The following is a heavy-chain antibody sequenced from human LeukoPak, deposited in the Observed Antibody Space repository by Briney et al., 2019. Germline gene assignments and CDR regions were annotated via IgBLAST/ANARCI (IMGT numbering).Heavy chain of an antibody. J-gene: IGHJ5*02. CDR1: GYTFTSYG. D-gene: IGHD4-23*01. CDR3: AGAYTTVVTLGSISKNWFDP. CDR2: IIPIFGTA. Sequence: SVKVSCKASGYTFTSYGISWVRQASGQGLEWMGGIIPIFGTANYAQKFQGRVTITADESTSTAYMELSSLRSEDTAVYYCAGAYTTVVTLGSISKNWFDPWGQGTLVTVSS. V-gene: IGHV1-69*13.